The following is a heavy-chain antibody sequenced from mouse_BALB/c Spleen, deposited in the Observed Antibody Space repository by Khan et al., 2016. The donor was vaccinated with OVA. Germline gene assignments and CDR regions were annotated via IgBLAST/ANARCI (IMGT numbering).Heavy chain of an antibody. CDR2: ISGDSSTI. Sequence: EVELVESGGGLVQPGGSRKFSCVASGFTFSSFGMHWVRQAPEKGLEWVAYISGDSSTIYYTDTVKGRFTISRDNPKNTLFLQMTSLRSEDMAMYYCARSYFYGDYFDQWGQGTTLTVSS. CDR3: ARSYFYGDYFDQ. V-gene: IGHV5-17*02. D-gene: IGHD1-1*01. CDR1: GFTFSSFG. J-gene: IGHJ2*01.